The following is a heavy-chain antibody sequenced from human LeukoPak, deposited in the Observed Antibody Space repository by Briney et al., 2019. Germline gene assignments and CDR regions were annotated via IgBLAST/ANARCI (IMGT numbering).Heavy chain of an antibody. V-gene: IGHV3-30*04. J-gene: IGHJ4*02. D-gene: IGHD5-12*01. CDR2: ISYDRSNK. Sequence: GGSLRLSCAASGFTFSSYAMHWVRQAPGKGLEWVAVISYDRSNKYYADSVKGRFTISRDNSKNTLYLQMNSLRAEDTAVYYCARSSIVATSAFDYWGQGTLVTVSS. CDR3: ARSSIVATSAFDY. CDR1: GFTFSSYA.